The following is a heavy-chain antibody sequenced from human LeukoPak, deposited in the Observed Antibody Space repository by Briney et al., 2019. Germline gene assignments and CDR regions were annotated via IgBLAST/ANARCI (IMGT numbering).Heavy chain of an antibody. V-gene: IGHV1-69*04. CDR2: IIPILGIA. J-gene: IGHJ4*02. CDR1: GGTFSSYA. D-gene: IGHD3-10*01. Sequence: SVKVSCKASGGTFSSYAISWVRQAPGQGLEWMGRIIPILGIANYAQKFQGRVTITADKSTSTAYMELSSPRSEDTAVYYCTTITMVRGDPFDYWGQGTLVTVSS. CDR3: TTITMVRGDPFDY.